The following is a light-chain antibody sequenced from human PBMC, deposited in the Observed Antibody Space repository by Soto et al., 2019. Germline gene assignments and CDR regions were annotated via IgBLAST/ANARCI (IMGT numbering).Light chain of an antibody. Sequence: DIPMTRSPSSLSASVGDRVTITCRASQTISSRLAWYQQKPGQAPKLLIYKATNLQTGVASRFSGSGSGTEFSLTISGLQPDDFAVYYCQQYNEFQYTFGQGTRLDI. CDR3: QQYNEFQYT. V-gene: IGKV1-5*03. J-gene: IGKJ2*01. CDR2: KAT. CDR1: QTISSR.